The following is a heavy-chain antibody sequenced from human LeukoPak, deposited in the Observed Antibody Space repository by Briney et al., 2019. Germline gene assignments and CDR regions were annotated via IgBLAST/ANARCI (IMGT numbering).Heavy chain of an antibody. V-gene: IGHV4-30-2*01. CDR2: IYHSGST. CDR1: GGSISSGGYY. Sequence: SQTLSLTCTVSGGSISSGGYYWSWIRQPPGKGLEWIGYIYHSGSTYYNPSLKSRVTISVDRSKNQFSLKLSSVTAADTAVYYCARGAAAGTENYWGQGTLVTVSS. CDR3: ARGAAAGTENY. J-gene: IGHJ4*02. D-gene: IGHD6-13*01.